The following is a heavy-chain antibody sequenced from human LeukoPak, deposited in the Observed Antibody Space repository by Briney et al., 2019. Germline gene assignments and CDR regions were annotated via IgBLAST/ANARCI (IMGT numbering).Heavy chain of an antibody. Sequence: GGSLRLSCAASGFTFSSYGMHWVRQAPGKGLEWVTFIRFDGSYEDYADSVKGRFTISRDNSKNTLYLHMDSLSVDDTTVYYCARGRKPSGYYYYMDVWGKGTTVTV. J-gene: IGHJ6*03. CDR3: ARGRKPSGYYYYMDV. CDR1: GFTFSSYG. V-gene: IGHV3-30*02. CDR2: IRFDGSYE.